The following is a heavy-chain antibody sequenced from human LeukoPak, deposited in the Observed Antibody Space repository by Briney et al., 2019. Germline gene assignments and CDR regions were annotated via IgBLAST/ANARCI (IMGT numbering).Heavy chain of an antibody. CDR2: IYHSGST. Sequence: PSETLSLTCAVSGGSISSSNWWSWVRQPPGKGLEWIGEIYHSGSTNYNPSLKSRVTISVDKSKNQFSLKLSSVTAADTAVYYCARSPGGPDDAFDIWGQGTMVTVSS. J-gene: IGHJ3*02. CDR3: ARSPGGPDDAFDI. CDR1: GGSISSSNW. V-gene: IGHV4-4*02. D-gene: IGHD2-2*01.